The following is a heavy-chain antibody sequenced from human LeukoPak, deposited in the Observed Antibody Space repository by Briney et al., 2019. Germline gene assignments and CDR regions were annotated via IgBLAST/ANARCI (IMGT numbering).Heavy chain of an antibody. Sequence: GGSLRLSCAASGFTFSSYGMHWVRQAPGKGLEWVAVIWYDGSNKYYADSVKGRFTISRDNSKNTLYLQMNSLRAEDTAVYYCAKALTAAGTFDYWGQGTLVTASS. CDR1: GFTFSSYG. V-gene: IGHV3-33*06. CDR3: AKALTAAGTFDY. J-gene: IGHJ4*02. D-gene: IGHD6-13*01. CDR2: IWYDGSNK.